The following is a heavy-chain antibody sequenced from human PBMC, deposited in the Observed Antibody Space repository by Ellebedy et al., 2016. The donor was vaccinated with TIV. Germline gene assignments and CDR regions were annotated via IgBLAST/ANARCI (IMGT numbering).Heavy chain of an antibody. V-gene: IGHV3-11*04. Sequence: GESLKISCAASGFTFSDYYMSWIRQAPGKGLEWVSYISSSGSTIYYADSVKGRFTISRDNAQNSLYLQMNSLRAEDTAVYYCARRDGYTAIDYWGQGTLVTVSS. CDR3: ARRDGYTAIDY. J-gene: IGHJ4*02. D-gene: IGHD5-24*01. CDR2: ISSSGSTI. CDR1: GFTFSDYY.